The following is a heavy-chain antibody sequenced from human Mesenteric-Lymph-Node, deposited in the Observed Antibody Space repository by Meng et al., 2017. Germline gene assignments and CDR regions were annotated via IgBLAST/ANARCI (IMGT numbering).Heavy chain of an antibody. CDR1: GFTVSSNY. Sequence: GESLKISCAASGFTVSSNYMSWVRQAPGKGLEWVSVIYTGGSTYYADSVKGRFTISRDNSKNTLYLQMNSLRAEDTAVYYCATGMTAAPAFDIWGQGTMVTVSS. D-gene: IGHD6-13*01. CDR3: ATGMTAAPAFDI. V-gene: IGHV3-53*01. J-gene: IGHJ3*02. CDR2: IYTGGST.